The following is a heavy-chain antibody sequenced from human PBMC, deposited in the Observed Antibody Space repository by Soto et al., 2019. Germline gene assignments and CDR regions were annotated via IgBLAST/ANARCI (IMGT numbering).Heavy chain of an antibody. CDR1: GFTLSSYA. CDR2: ISSNGGST. V-gene: IGHV3-64*01. Sequence: GGSLXLSCAASGFTLSSYAMHWVRQAPGKGLEYVSAISSNGGSTYYANSVKGRFTISRDNSKNTLYLQMGSLRAEDMAVYYCASSYDFWSGTDIWGQGTMVTVSS. J-gene: IGHJ3*02. CDR3: ASSYDFWSGTDI. D-gene: IGHD3-3*01.